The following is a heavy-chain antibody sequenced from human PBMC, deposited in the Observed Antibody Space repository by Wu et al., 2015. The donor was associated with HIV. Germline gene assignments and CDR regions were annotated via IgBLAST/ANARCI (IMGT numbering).Heavy chain of an antibody. Sequence: QLEQPGVEVQKPGAALKVSCKALRLRRFQDMALVGCDTAPGQGLEWVGWISAGNGDTTYAQKFQGRVTLTRDISATTVFLEFGSLHSDDRAVYYCVKARGSGAYHFFYLDVWGEGTSVSVSS. CDR1: LRRFQDMA. J-gene: IGHJ6*03. V-gene: IGHV1-18*01. D-gene: IGHD3-10*01. CDR3: VKARGSGAYHFFYLDV. CDR2: ISAGNGDT.